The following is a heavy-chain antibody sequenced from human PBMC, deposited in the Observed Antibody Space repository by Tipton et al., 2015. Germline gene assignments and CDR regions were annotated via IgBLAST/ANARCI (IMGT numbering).Heavy chain of an antibody. V-gene: IGHV3-23*01. D-gene: IGHD3-16*02. CDR2: IIGSGENT. J-gene: IGHJ4*02. CDR1: GFTFRNYA. Sequence: SLRLSCAASGFTFRNYAMSWVRQAPGKGLEWVSTIIGSGENTYYADSVKGRFTISRDNSKNTLYLQMISLRAEDTAVYYCAKDWDDYVWGTYRSGGAFDYWGQGTLVSVSS. CDR3: AKDWDDYVWGTYRSGGAFDY.